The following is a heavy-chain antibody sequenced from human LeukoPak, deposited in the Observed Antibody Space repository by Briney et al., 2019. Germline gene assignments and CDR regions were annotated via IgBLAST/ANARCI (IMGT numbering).Heavy chain of an antibody. D-gene: IGHD5-18*01. CDR2: IYPDDSYT. Sequence: GESLKIFCKGSGYSFTSYWIGWVRQMPGKGLELMGIIYPDDSYTRYSPSFPGQVTISANKSISPAYLQWSSLKASDTAMYYCARQIRRIQLWPNYYSYYMDVWGKGTTVTVSS. V-gene: IGHV5-51*01. CDR3: ARQIRRIQLWPNYYSYYMDV. CDR1: GYSFTSYW. J-gene: IGHJ6*03.